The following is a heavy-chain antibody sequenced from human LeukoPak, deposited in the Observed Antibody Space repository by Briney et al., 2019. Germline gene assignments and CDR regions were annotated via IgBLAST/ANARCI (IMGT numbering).Heavy chain of an antibody. J-gene: IGHJ3*02. V-gene: IGHV3-30*03. CDR1: GFTFSSYG. CDR2: ISYDGSNK. CDR3: ARSWELVRSGAFDI. Sequence: LRLSCAASGFTFSSYGMHWVRQAPGKGLEWVAVISYDGSNKYYADSVKGRFTISRDNSKNTLYLQMNSLRAEDMAVYYCARSWELVRSGAFDIWGQGTMVTVSS. D-gene: IGHD1-26*01.